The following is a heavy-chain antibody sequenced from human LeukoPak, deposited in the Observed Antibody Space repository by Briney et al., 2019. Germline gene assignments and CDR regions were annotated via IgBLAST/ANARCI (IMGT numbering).Heavy chain of an antibody. V-gene: IGHV3-30*18. J-gene: IGHJ6*04. CDR3: AELGITMIGGV. Sequence: GGSLRLSCAASGFTLSNYGMHWVRQAPGKGLEWVTVISYDGSNKYYADSVRGRFTISRDNAKNSLYLQMNSLRAEDTAVYYCAELGITMIGGVWGKGTTVTISS. CDR1: GFTLSNYG. CDR2: ISYDGSNK. D-gene: IGHD3-10*02.